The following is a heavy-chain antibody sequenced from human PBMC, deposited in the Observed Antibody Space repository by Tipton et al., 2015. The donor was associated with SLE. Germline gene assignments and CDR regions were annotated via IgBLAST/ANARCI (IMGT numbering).Heavy chain of an antibody. J-gene: IGHJ5*02. CDR2: MWHIGTT. Sequence: WVRQAPGKGLEWVGEMWHIGTTNYNPSLSGRVTISIDKSKNQFSLKVYSVTAADTAVYYCARETGAEVYDPWGQGTLVTVSS. CDR3: ARETGAEVYDP. D-gene: IGHD7-27*01. V-gene: IGHV4-4*02.